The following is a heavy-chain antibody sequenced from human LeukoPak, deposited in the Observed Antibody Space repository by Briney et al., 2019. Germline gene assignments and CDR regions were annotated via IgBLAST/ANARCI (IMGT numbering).Heavy chain of an antibody. D-gene: IGHD2-15*01. CDR2: IYHSGST. V-gene: IGHV4-38-2*02. Sequence: SETLSLTCTVSGYSISSGYYWGWIRQPPGKGLEWIGSIYHSGSTYYNPSLKSRVTISVDTSKNQFSLKLSSVTAADTAVYYCARGGSDDCSGGSCLSPFQHWGQGTLVTVSS. J-gene: IGHJ1*01. CDR1: GYSISSGYY. CDR3: ARGGSDDCSGGSCLSPFQH.